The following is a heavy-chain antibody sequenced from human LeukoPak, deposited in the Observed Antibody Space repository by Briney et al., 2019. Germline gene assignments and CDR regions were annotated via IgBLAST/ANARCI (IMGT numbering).Heavy chain of an antibody. CDR3: ARDIHSYGYGWFDP. CDR2: IYYSGST. CDR1: GGSISSYY. Sequence: SETLSLTCTVSGGSISSYYWSWIRQPPGKGLEWIGYIYYSGSTNYNPSLKSRVTISVDTSKNQFSLKLSSVTAADTAVYYCARDIHSYGYGWFDPWGQGTLVTVSS. V-gene: IGHV4-59*01. D-gene: IGHD5-18*01. J-gene: IGHJ5*02.